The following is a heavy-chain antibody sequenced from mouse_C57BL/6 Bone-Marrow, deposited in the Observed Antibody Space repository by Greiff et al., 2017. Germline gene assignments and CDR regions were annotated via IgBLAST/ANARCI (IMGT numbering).Heavy chain of an antibody. CDR1: GYTFTDHT. CDR2: IYPRDGST. V-gene: IGHV1-78*01. D-gene: IGHD2-3*01. CDR3: ARRADDGYYVWYFDV. Sequence: VQLQQSDAELVKPGASVKISCKVSGYTFTDHTIHWMKQRPEQGLEWIGYIYPRDGSTKYNEKFKGKATLTADKSSSTAYMQLNSLTSEDSAVYFCARRADDGYYVWYFDVWGTGTTVTVSS. J-gene: IGHJ1*03.